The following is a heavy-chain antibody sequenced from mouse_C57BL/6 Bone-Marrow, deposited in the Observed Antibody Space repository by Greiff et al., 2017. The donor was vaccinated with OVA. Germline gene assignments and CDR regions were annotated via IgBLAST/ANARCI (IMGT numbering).Heavy chain of an antibody. V-gene: IGHV1-15*01. D-gene: IGHD1-1*01. CDR1: GYTFTDYE. J-gene: IGHJ2*01. CDR2: IDPETGGT. CDR3: TRLWITTVVATRFDY. Sequence: QVQLQQSGAELVRPGASVTLSCKASGYTFTDYEMHWVKQTPVHGLEWIGAIDPETGGTAYNQKFKGKAILTADKSSSTAYMELRSLTSEDSAVYYCTRLWITTVVATRFDYWGQGTTLTVSS.